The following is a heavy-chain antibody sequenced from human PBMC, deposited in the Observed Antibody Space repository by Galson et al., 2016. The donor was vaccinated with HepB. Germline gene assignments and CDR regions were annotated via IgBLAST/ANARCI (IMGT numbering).Heavy chain of an antibody. V-gene: IGHV3-30*04. Sequence: SLRLSCATSGFTFSDYAMHWVRQAPGKGLEWVAVTSYDGIDNYYADSVKGRFTISRDNSKDTLFLQMNSLTSEDTAVYYCARDPTTVTQFESRGQGTIVTVSS. J-gene: IGHJ4*02. CDR3: ARDPTTVTQFES. CDR1: GFTFSDYA. CDR2: TSYDGIDN. D-gene: IGHD4-17*01.